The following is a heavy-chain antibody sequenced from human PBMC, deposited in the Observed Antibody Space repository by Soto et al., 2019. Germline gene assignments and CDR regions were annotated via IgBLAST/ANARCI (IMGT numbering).Heavy chain of an antibody. CDR1: GASISGFY. CDR3: VRYGTTTLRDWFDP. D-gene: IGHD1-1*01. CDR2: IYATGTT. Sequence: QVQLQESGPGLVKPSETLSLTCTVSGASISGFYWSWIRKSAGKGLEWIGRIYATGTTDYNPSVKSLVMMSVDTSKKQFSLKLMSVTAADTAVYYCVRYGTTTLRDWFDPWGQGISVTVSS. V-gene: IGHV4-4*07. J-gene: IGHJ5*02.